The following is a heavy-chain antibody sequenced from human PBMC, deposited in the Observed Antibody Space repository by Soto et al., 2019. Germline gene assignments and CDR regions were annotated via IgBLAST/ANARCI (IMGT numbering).Heavy chain of an antibody. CDR1: GGSFSGYY. V-gene: IGHV4-34*01. CDR2: INHSGST. Sequence: QVQLQQWGAGRLKPSETLSLTCAVYGGSFSGYYWSWIRRPPGKGLEWIGEINHSGSTNYNPSLXSXVXXSVDTSKNQFSLKLSSVTAADTAVYYCAREWYFDYWGQGTLVTVSS. CDR3: AREWYFDY. D-gene: IGHD2-8*01. J-gene: IGHJ4*02.